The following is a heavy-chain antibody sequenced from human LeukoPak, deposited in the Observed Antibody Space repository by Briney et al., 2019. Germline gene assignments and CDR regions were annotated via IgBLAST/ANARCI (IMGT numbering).Heavy chain of an antibody. D-gene: IGHD6-19*01. CDR2: IYYSGST. Sequence: SETLSLTCAVYGGSFSGYYWGWIRQPPGKGLEWIGSIYYSGSTYYNPSLKSRVTISVDTSKNQFSLKLSSVTAADTAVYYCARRGIAVAGSTGFDYWGQGTLVTVSS. CDR1: GGSFSGYY. J-gene: IGHJ4*02. V-gene: IGHV4-34*01. CDR3: ARRGIAVAGSTGFDY.